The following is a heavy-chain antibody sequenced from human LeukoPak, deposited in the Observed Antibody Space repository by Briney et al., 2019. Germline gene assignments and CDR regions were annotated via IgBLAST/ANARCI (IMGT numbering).Heavy chain of an antibody. Sequence: SETLSLTCAVYGGSFSGYYWSWIRQPPGKGLEWIGEINHSGSTNYNPPLKSRVTISVDTSKNHFSLKLSSVTAADTAVYYCARDVYYYDSSHSRAFGIWGQGTMVTVSS. CDR3: ARDVYYYDSSHSRAFGI. D-gene: IGHD3-22*01. CDR2: INHSGST. V-gene: IGHV4-34*01. CDR1: GGSFSGYY. J-gene: IGHJ3*02.